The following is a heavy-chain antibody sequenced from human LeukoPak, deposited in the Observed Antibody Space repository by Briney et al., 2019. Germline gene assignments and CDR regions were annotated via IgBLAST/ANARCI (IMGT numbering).Heavy chain of an antibody. Sequence: PGGSLRLSCAASGFTFNSYNMNWVRQAPGKGLEWVSSISSSSSYIYYADSVKGRFTISRDNAKNSLYLQMNSLRAEDTAVYYCARVKGILAAGDYWGQGTLVTVSS. D-gene: IGHD6-13*01. CDR1: GFTFNSYN. J-gene: IGHJ4*02. CDR3: ARVKGILAAGDY. CDR2: ISSSSSYI. V-gene: IGHV3-21*01.